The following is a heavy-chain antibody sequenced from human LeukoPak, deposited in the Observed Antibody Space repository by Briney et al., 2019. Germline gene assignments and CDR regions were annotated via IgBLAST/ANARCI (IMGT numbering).Heavy chain of an antibody. CDR1: GGSISSSNW. CDR2: IYYSGST. CDR3: ARGVKPAYCGGDCYLPGAFDI. Sequence: PSETLSLTCAVSGGSISSSNWWSWVRQPPGKGLEWIGYIYYSGSTNYNPSLKSRVTISVDTSKNQFSLKLSSVTAADTAVYYCARGVKPAYCGGDCYLPGAFDIWGQGTMVTVSS. J-gene: IGHJ3*02. D-gene: IGHD2-21*02. V-gene: IGHV4-4*02.